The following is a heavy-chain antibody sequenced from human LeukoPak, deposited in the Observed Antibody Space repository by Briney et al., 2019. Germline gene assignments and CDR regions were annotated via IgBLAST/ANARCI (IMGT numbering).Heavy chain of an antibody. J-gene: IGHJ6*03. V-gene: IGHV4-4*09. CDR3: ATHFPYCGGACPYYYVDV. CDR1: GDSLPSDP. Sequence: SDPLSLTCSVSGDSLPSDPWRCLRQSPGKGLEWLGNMYRSETIKYDRSLTSRATIVGDTSTNYFALTLSTVTAEDTSVYYCATHFPYCGGACPYYYVDVWGKGTMVTVSS. CDR2: MYRSETI. D-gene: IGHD2-21*02.